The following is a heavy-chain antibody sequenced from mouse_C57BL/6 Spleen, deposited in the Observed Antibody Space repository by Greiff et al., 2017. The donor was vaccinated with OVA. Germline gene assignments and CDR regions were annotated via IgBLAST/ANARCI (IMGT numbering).Heavy chain of an antibody. Sequence: VQLKQPGAELVKPGASVKMSCKASGYTFTSYWITCCNQIPGQGLCSIGYIYPGSGSTNYNEKFKSKATLTVDTSSSTAYMQLSSLTSEDSAVYYCARGGYGSSSFAYWGQGTLVTVSA. CDR1: GYTFTSYW. CDR2: IYPGSGST. CDR3: ARGGYGSSSFAY. J-gene: IGHJ3*01. D-gene: IGHD1-1*01. V-gene: IGHV1-55*01.